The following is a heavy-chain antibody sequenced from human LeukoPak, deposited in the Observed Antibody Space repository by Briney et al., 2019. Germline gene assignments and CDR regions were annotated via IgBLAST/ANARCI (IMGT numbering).Heavy chain of an antibody. D-gene: IGHD2-8*01. V-gene: IGHV3-21*01. Sequence: PGGSLRLSCAASGFTFGSYAMSWVRQAPGKGLEWVSSISSSSSYIYYADSVKGRFTISRDNAKNSLYLQMNSLRAEDTAVYYCAREGQDIVLRGYYMDVWGKGTTVTVSS. CDR3: AREGQDIVLRGYYMDV. J-gene: IGHJ6*03. CDR1: GFTFGSYA. CDR2: ISSSSSYI.